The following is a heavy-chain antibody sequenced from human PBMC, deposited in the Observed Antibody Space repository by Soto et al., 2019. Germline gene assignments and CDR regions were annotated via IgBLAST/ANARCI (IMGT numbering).Heavy chain of an antibody. Sequence: SETLSLTCTVSGGSISSYYWSWIRQPPGKGLEWIGYIYYSGSTNYNPSLKSRVTISVDTSKNQFSLKLSSVTAADTAVYYCARHPWLQYYFDYWGQGTLVTVSS. V-gene: IGHV4-59*08. D-gene: IGHD4-4*01. CDR2: IYYSGST. J-gene: IGHJ4*02. CDR1: GGSISSYY. CDR3: ARHPWLQYYFDY.